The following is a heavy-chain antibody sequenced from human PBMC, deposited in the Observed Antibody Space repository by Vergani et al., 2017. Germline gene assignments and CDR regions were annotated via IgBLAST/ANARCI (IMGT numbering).Heavy chain of an antibody. CDR1: GGSFSGYY. D-gene: IGHD3-10*01. V-gene: IGHV4-34*01. CDR2: INHSGST. CDR3: ARVELHAFDI. J-gene: IGHJ3*02. Sequence: QVQLQQWGAGLLKPSETLSLTCAVYGGSFSGYYWSWIRQPPGKWLEWIGEINHSGSTNYNPSLKSRVTISVDTSKNQFSLKLSSVTAADTAVYYCARVELHAFDIWGQGTMVTVSS.